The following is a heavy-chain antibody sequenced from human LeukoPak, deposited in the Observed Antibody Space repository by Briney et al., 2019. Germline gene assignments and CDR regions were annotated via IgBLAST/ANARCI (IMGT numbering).Heavy chain of an antibody. CDR2: IYHSGSI. V-gene: IGHV4-4*02. D-gene: IGHD3-3*01. Sequence: SGTLSLTCAVSGGSISSSNWWNWVRQPPGKGLEWIGEIYHSGSINYNPSLKSRVTIWVDKSKNQFSLKLSSVTAADTAVYYCAREGPSYDFWSGYYLGYFDYWGQGTLVTVSS. J-gene: IGHJ4*02. CDR1: GGSISSSNW. CDR3: AREGPSYDFWSGYYLGYFDY.